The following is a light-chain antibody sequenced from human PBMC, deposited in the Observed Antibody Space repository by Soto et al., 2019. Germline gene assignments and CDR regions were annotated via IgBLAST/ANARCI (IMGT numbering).Light chain of an antibody. CDR1: NIGTKS. CDR2: DDH. Sequence: SYELTQPPSVSVAPGQTARISCGGDNIGTKSVHWYQQKPGQAPVLVIYDDHDRPSGIPERFSGSNSGNTATLTITRVEAGDGADYYCQVWDSSSDHYVFAAGTKLTVL. J-gene: IGLJ1*01. V-gene: IGLV3-21*02. CDR3: QVWDSSSDHYV.